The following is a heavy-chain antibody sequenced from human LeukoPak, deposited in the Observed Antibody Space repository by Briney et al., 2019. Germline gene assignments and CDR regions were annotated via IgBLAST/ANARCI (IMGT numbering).Heavy chain of an antibody. V-gene: IGHV1-8*01. J-gene: IGHJ4*02. D-gene: IGHD3-22*01. CDR1: RYTFTSYD. CDR3: ARLSQTPDYYSNGGYYYLGY. Sequence: ASVKVSCKASRYTFTSYDINWVREAAGPGHEWMGCMNLNTGRTGFAQKFQGRLTMTRDTSISTAYMELSSLRSEDTAVYYCARLSQTPDYYSNGGYYYLGYWGQGTPVTVSS. CDR2: MNLNTGRT.